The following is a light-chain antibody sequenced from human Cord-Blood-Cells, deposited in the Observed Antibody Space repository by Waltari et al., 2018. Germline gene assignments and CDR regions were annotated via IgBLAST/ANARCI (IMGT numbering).Light chain of an antibody. V-gene: IGKV2-28*01. CDR1: QSLLHSNGYNY. J-gene: IGKJ4*01. Sequence: DIVMTQSPLSLPVTPGEPASISCRSSQSLLHSNGYNYLDWYLQKPGQSPQLLIYLGSNRASGVPDRFSGSGSGTDFTLKISRVEAEDVGVYYCMQALQTPPTFGVGTKVEIK. CDR2: LGS. CDR3: MQALQTPPT.